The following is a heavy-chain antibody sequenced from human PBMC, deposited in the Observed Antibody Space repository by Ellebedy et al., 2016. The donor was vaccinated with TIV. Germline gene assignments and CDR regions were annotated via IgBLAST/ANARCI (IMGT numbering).Heavy chain of an antibody. D-gene: IGHD6-19*01. Sequence: GGSLRLSCAASGFTCSDYYMSWVRLAPGKGLEWVSYISGSGNNIYYTDSVKGRFTIYRDNAKNSLYLQMSSLRIEDTAVYYCARGVSSGWFGTDYWGQGTPVTVSS. CDR3: ARGVSSGWFGTDY. V-gene: IGHV3-11*01. CDR1: GFTCSDYY. J-gene: IGHJ4*02. CDR2: ISGSGNNI.